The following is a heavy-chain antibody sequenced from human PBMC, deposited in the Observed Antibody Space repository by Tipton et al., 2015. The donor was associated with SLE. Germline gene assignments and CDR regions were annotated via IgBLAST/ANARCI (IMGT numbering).Heavy chain of an antibody. Sequence: TLSLTCTVSGGSISSGGYYWSWIRQHPGKGLEWIGYIYYSGSTYYNPSLKSRVTMSVDTSKNQFSLKLSSVTAADTAVYYCAREAYSYGPENYYYYCYRDVWGKGTTVTVSS. D-gene: IGHD1-26*01. CDR1: GGSISSGGYY. CDR3: AREAYSYGPENYYYYCYRDV. V-gene: IGHV4-31*03. J-gene: IGHJ6*03. CDR2: IYYSGST.